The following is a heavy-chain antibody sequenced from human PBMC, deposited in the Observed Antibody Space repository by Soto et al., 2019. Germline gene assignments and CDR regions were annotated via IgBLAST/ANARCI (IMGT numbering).Heavy chain of an antibody. Sequence: GASVKVSCKASGYTYISYSMHWVRQAPGQRLEWMGWINAGNGNTKYSQKFQGRVTITRDTSASTAYMELSSLRSEDTAVYYCARDRQAAAGDYWGQGTLVTVSS. CDR2: INAGNGNT. CDR1: GYTYISYS. CDR3: ARDRQAAAGDY. J-gene: IGHJ4*02. D-gene: IGHD6-13*01. V-gene: IGHV1-3*01.